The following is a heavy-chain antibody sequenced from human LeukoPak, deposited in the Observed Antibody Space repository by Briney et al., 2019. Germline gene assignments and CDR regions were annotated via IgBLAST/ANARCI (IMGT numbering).Heavy chain of an antibody. Sequence: PGGSLRLSCAASGFTSSSNWRSCGRHAPGKGLEWVANINQDGSENYYVDSVRGRFTISRDDAKNSLYLQMNSLRTEDTAVYYCAKAGGLDIVTGFDYWGEGTLVTVSS. CDR2: INQDGSEN. J-gene: IGHJ4*02. CDR1: GFTSSSNW. D-gene: IGHD2-2*03. V-gene: IGHV3-7*05. CDR3: AKAGGLDIVTGFDY.